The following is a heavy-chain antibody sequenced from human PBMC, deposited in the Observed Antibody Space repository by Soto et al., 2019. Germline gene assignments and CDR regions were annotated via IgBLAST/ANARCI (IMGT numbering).Heavy chain of an antibody. CDR2: INPNSGGT. Sequence: GASVKVSCKASGYTFTGYYMHWVRQAPGQGLEWMGWINPNSGGTNYAQKFQGWVTMTRDTSISTAYMELSRLRSDDTAVYYCARDGYSSSTIDYYYYGMDVWGQGTTVTVSS. V-gene: IGHV1-2*04. J-gene: IGHJ6*02. CDR3: ARDGYSSSTIDYYYYGMDV. D-gene: IGHD6-13*01. CDR1: GYTFTGYY.